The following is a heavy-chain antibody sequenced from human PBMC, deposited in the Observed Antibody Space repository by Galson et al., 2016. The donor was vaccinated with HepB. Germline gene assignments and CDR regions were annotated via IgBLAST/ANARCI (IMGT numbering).Heavy chain of an antibody. CDR2: ISSDGTSI. J-gene: IGHJ4*02. V-gene: IGHV3-74*01. D-gene: IGHD6-25*01. CDR3: ARARRAARFDY. Sequence: SLRLSCAASGLTFSGFWMHWVRQPPGKGPVWVSRISSDGTSISYAESVKGRFTISRDNAKNTLDLQVNGLTAEDTAVYHCARARRAARFDYWGQGVLVTVSS. CDR1: GLTFSGFW.